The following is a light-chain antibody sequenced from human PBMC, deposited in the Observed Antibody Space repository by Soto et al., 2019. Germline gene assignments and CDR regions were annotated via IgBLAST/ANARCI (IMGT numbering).Light chain of an antibody. CDR1: QSVSTD. V-gene: IGKV3-15*01. J-gene: IGKJ1*01. CDR3: LQYTDWPRT. CDR2: SAS. Sequence: EIVMTQSPATLSVSPGETATLSCRASQSVSTDLAWYQQKPGHSPRLLIYSASTRATGVPARFSGSGFGTEFILIISSLQSEDFALYCCLQYTDWPRTFGPGTRVEIK.